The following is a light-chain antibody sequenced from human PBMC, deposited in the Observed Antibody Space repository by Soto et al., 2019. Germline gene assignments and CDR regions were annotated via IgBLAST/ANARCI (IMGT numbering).Light chain of an antibody. Sequence: EIVLTQSPATLSLSPGERATLSCRASQSIGNYLAWYQQKPGQAPRLLIYGGSSRATGIPVRFSGSGSGTDFTRTISRLEPEDFALYYCQQYGSSPRTITFGQGTRLEIK. J-gene: IGKJ5*01. CDR3: QQYGSSPRTIT. V-gene: IGKV3-20*01. CDR2: GGS. CDR1: QSIGNY.